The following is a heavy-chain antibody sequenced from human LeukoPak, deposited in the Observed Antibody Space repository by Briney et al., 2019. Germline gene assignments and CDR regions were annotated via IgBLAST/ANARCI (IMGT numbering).Heavy chain of an antibody. CDR2: IDTSGSYI. J-gene: IGHJ4*02. CDR1: GFTFTSYG. CDR3: ARDPCGGDCPLDY. D-gene: IGHD2-21*02. V-gene: IGHV3-21*01. Sequence: GGSLRLSCTASGFTFTSYGMNWVRQAPGKGLEWVSFIDTSGSYIYYGDSLKGRVTISRDNAKNSLYLQMNGLRAEDTAVYYCARDPCGGDCPLDYWGQGALVTVSS.